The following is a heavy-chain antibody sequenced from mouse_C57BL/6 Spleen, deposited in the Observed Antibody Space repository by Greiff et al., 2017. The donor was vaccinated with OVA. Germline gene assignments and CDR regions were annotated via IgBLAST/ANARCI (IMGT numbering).Heavy chain of an antibody. CDR2: INPSNGGT. V-gene: IGHV1-53*01. CDR1: GYTFTRYW. D-gene: IGHD2-5*01. Sequence: VQLQQPGPELVKPGASVKLSCKASGYTFTRYWMPWVTQRPGQGLEWTGNINPSNGGTNYNAKFKSKATLTVDKSYSTAYMQLSSLTSEDSAVYYGARSGAYYSKRGYFDYWGQGTTLTVSS. CDR3: ARSGAYYSKRGYFDY. J-gene: IGHJ2*01.